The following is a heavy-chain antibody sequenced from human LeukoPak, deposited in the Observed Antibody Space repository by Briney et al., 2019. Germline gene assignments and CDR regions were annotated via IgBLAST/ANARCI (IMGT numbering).Heavy chain of an antibody. V-gene: IGHV4-39*01. J-gene: IGHJ4*02. CDR2: IHYSGNT. D-gene: IGHD3-3*01. CDR3: ARLGAGPTYYDFWSGYSSFYFDY. CDR1: GGSTSSSNYY. Sequence: SETLSLTCAVSGGSTSSSNYYWGWIRQPPGKGLDWIEGIHYSGNTYYSPSLKSRVTISVDTSKNQFSLKLSSVTAADTAVYYCARLGAGPTYYDFWSGYSSFYFDYWGQGTLVTVSS.